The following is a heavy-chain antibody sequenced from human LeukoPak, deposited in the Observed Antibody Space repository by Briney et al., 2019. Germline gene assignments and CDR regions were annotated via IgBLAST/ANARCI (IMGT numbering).Heavy chain of an antibody. CDR1: GFSISSYE. Sequence: PGGSLRLSCAASGFSISSYEMNWVRQAPGKRLEWVGRSRNKDSSYTTEYAASVKGRFTISRDGSKNSVNLQMNSLKTEDTAVYFCVRAGIVIANGYSYDYWGQGTLVTVSS. V-gene: IGHV3-72*01. J-gene: IGHJ4*02. CDR2: SRNKDSSYTT. CDR3: VRAGIVIANGYSYDY. D-gene: IGHD2-21*01.